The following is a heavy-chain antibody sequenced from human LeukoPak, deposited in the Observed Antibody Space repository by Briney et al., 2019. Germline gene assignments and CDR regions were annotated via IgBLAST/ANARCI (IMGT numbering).Heavy chain of an antibody. V-gene: IGHV4-34*01. CDR1: GGSISSYY. J-gene: IGHJ4*02. D-gene: IGHD5/OR15-5a*01. Sequence: SETLSLTCTVSGGSISSYYWSWIRQPPGKGLEWIGEINHSGSTNYNPSLKSRVTISVDTSKNQFSLKLSSVTAADTAVYYCARGEGESLPPQIDYWGQGTLVTVSS. CDR2: INHSGST. CDR3: ARGEGESLPPQIDY.